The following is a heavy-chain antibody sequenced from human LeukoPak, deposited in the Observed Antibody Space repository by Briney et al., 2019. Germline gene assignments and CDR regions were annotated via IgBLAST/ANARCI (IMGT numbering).Heavy chain of an antibody. CDR2: IYHSGST. CDR3: AGYYYDSSGYYYYFDY. D-gene: IGHD3-22*01. Sequence: SGTLSLTCAVSGGSISSSNWWSWVRQPPGKGLEWIGEIYHSGSTNYNPSLKSRVTISVDKSKNQFSLKLSSVTAAGTAVYYCAGYYYDSSGYYYYFDYWGQGTLVTVSS. J-gene: IGHJ4*02. V-gene: IGHV4-4*02. CDR1: GGSISSSNW.